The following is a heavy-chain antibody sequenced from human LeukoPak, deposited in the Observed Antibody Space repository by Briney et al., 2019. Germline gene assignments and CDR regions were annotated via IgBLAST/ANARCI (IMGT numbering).Heavy chain of an antibody. CDR2: INSDGSST. CDR3: ARELRFLEWIPFGMDV. V-gene: IGHV3-74*01. CDR1: GFTFSSYW. D-gene: IGHD3-3*01. Sequence: PGGSLRLSCAASGFTFSSYWMHWVRQAPGKGLVWVSRINSDGSSTSYADSVKGRFTISRDNAKNTLYLQMNSLRAEDTAVYYCARELRFLEWIPFGMDVWGQGTTVTVSS. J-gene: IGHJ6*02.